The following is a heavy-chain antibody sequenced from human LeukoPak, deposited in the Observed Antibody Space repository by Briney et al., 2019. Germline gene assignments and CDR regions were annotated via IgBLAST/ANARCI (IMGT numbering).Heavy chain of an antibody. CDR1: GGSISSYY. J-gene: IGHJ3*02. Sequence: SETLSLTCTVSGGSISSYYWSWIRQPAGKGLEWIGHIYTSGSTNYNPSLTGRVTMSVDTSKYQFSLKLSSVSAADTDVYYCARAISGYLELDALDIWGQGTMVTVSS. V-gene: IGHV4-4*07. D-gene: IGHD3-22*01. CDR3: ARAISGYLELDALDI. CDR2: IYTSGST.